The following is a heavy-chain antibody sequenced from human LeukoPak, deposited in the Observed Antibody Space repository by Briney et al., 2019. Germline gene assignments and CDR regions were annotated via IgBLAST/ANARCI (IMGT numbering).Heavy chain of an antibody. Sequence: SVKVSCKASGGPFNSLAISWVRQAPGQGIERMGGIIPIFETSHYSQTFQGRVTITADESATTAYMELSNLTFDDTAFYYCATSGDYDWKLDYWGGGTLVIVSS. J-gene: IGHJ4*02. CDR1: GGPFNSLA. D-gene: IGHD1-1*01. CDR3: ATSGDYDWKLDY. CDR2: IIPIFETS. V-gene: IGHV1-69*13.